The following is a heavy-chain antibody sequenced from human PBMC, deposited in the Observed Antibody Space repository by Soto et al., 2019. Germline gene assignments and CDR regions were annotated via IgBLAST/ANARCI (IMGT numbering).Heavy chain of an antibody. CDR3: AKDSIVVVTATVPH. V-gene: IGHV3-23*01. CDR1: GFTFSSYA. J-gene: IGHJ4*02. CDR2: ISGSGGST. Sequence: LRLSCAASGFTFSSYAMSWVRQAPGKGLEWVSAISGSGGSTYYADSVKGRFTISRDNSKNTLYLQMNSLRAEDTAVYYCAKDSIVVVTATVPHWGQGTLVTVS. D-gene: IGHD2-21*02.